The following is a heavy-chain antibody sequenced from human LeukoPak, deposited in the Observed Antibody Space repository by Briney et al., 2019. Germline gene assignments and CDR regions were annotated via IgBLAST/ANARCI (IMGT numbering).Heavy chain of an antibody. V-gene: IGHV3-21*01. CDR3: ARGLGSSWYSPDY. J-gene: IGHJ4*02. D-gene: IGHD6-13*01. CDR1: GFTFSSYS. CDR2: ITGSSSYI. Sequence: GGSLRLSCAASGFTFSSYSMNWVRQAPGKGLEWVSSITGSSSYIYYADLVKGRFTISRDNAKNSLYLQINSLRAEDTAVYYCARGLGSSWYSPDYWGQGTQVTVSS.